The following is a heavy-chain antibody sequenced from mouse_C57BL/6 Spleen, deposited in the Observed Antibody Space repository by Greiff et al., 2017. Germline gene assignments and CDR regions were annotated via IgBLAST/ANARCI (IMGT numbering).Heavy chain of an antibody. CDR3: ASPFYDGFAY. Sequence: VKLQQPGAELVKPGASVKLSCKASGYTFTSYWMQWVKQRPGQGLEWIGEIDPSDSYTNYNQKFKGKATLTVDTSSSTAYMQLSSLTSEDSAVYYCASPFYDGFAYWGQGTLVTVSA. CDR1: GYTFTSYW. J-gene: IGHJ3*01. CDR2: IDPSDSYT. V-gene: IGHV1-50*01. D-gene: IGHD2-3*01.